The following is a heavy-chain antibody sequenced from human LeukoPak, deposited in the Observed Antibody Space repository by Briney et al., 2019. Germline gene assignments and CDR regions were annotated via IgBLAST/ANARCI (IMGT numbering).Heavy chain of an antibody. CDR2: IRYDGGNQ. Sequence: GGSLRLSCAASGFTFSIYGIHWVRQAPGKGLEWVAFIRYDGGNQYYADSVKGRFTISRDNSKNTLYVQMNSLRVEDTAVYYCARDGRPSAPGGYQFDYWGQGTLVTVSS. D-gene: IGHD2-2*01. CDR1: GFTFSIYG. J-gene: IGHJ4*02. CDR3: ARDGRPSAPGGYQFDY. V-gene: IGHV3-30*02.